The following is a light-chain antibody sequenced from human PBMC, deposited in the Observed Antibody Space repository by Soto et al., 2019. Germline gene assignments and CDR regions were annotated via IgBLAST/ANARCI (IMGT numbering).Light chain of an antibody. J-gene: IGLJ2*01. V-gene: IGLV2-14*01. CDR3: SSYTSSNTLV. CDR2: EVS. Sequence: QSALTQPASVSGSPGQSITISCTGTSSDVGAYNYVSWYQQQPGKAPKLMIFEVSDRPSGVSNRFSGPKSGNTASLTISGLQAEDEAHYYCSSYTSSNTLVFGGGTKVTVL. CDR1: SSDVGAYNY.